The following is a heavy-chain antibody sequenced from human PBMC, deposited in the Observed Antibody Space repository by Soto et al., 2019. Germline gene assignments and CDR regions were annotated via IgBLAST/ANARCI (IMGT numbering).Heavy chain of an antibody. CDR2: IWHDGSNE. D-gene: IGHD5-12*01. Sequence: QVQLVESGGGVVQPGTSLRLSCAASGSTFSCCGMHWVRQAPGKGLEWVAIIWHDGSNEYYGDSVKGRFTVSRDNSKNMVYLEMNALRVDDTAVYYCARDGYGGHDYRSLDYWGQGTLVTVSS. J-gene: IGHJ4*02. V-gene: IGHV3-33*01. CDR3: ARDGYGGHDYRSLDY. CDR1: GSTFSCCG.